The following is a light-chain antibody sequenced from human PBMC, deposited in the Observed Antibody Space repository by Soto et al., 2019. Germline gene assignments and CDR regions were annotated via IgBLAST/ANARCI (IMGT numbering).Light chain of an antibody. J-gene: IGLJ1*01. Sequence: QSVLTQPASASGSPGQSITISCTGTSSDVGGYNYVSWYQQHPGKAPKLMIYDVRKRPSGVSNRFSGSKSVNTASLTISGLQAEDEADYYCSSYAAISTYVFGTGTKVTVL. CDR1: SSDVGGYNY. CDR3: SSYAAISTYV. V-gene: IGLV2-14*01. CDR2: DVR.